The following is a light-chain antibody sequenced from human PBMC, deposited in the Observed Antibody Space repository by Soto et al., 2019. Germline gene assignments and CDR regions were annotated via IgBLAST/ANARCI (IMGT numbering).Light chain of an antibody. CDR2: AAS. J-gene: IGKJ3*01. CDR1: QSITNY. Sequence: DIQMTQSPSSLSASVGDRVTITCRASQSITNYLNWYQHKPRKAPKRLVYAASSLKSGVPSRFSGSGSGTDFTLTISSLHPEDFATYFCQQSHNMPFTFGPGTKVDIK. CDR3: QQSHNMPFT. V-gene: IGKV1-39*01.